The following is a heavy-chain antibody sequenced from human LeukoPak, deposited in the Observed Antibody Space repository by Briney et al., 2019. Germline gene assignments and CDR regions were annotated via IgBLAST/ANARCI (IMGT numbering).Heavy chain of an antibody. J-gene: IGHJ4*02. D-gene: IGHD1-26*01. CDR2: IYYSGST. V-gene: IGHV4-31*03. CDR1: GGSISSGGYY. CDR3: ARDRYSGSCYDY. Sequence: SQTLSLTCTVSGGSISSGGYYWSWIRQHPGKGLEWIGYIYYSGSTYYNPSLKSRVTISVDTSKNQFSLKLSSVTAADTAVYYCARDRYSGSCYDYWGQGTLVTVSS.